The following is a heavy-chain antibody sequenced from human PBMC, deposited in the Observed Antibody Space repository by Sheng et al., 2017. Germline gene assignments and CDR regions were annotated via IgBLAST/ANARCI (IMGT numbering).Heavy chain of an antibody. V-gene: IGHV4-4*07. J-gene: IGHJ3*02. CDR1: GGSISSYY. CDR2: IYTSGST. CDR3: ARDRDDFWSGYRRPDAFDI. Sequence: QVQLQESGPGLVKPSETLSLTCTVSGGSISSYYWSWIRQPAGKGLEWIGRIYTSGSTNYNPSLKSRVTMSVDTSKNQFSLKLSSVTAADTAVYYCARDRDDFWSGYRRPDAFDIWGQGTMVTVSS. D-gene: IGHD3-3*01.